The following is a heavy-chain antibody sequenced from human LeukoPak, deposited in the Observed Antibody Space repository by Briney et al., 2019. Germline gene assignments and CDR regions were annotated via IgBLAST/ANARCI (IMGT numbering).Heavy chain of an antibody. J-gene: IGHJ4*02. V-gene: IGHV4-59*01. D-gene: IGHD5-24*01. CDR1: GGSISSYY. CDR3: ARGMATSPTAFDY. Sequence: SETLSLTCTVSGGSISSYYWSWIRQPPGKGLEWIGYIYYSGSTNYNPSLKSRVTISVDTSKNQFSLKLSSVTAADTAVYYCARGMATSPTAFDYWGQGTLVTVSS. CDR2: IYYSGST.